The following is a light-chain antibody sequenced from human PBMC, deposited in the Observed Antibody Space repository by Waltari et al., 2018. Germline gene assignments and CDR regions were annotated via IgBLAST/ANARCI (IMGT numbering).Light chain of an antibody. CDR1: QSVLLNSNNTNY. CDR2: WAS. J-gene: IGKJ2*01. V-gene: IGKV4-1*01. Sequence: DIVMTQSPDSLAVSLGERATIHCKSSQSVLLNSNNTNYLTWYQQKPGQPPKLLIYWASTRESGVPDRFSGSGSGTDFTLTISSLQAEDVAVYYCQQYHTPPQTFGQGTKVEIK. CDR3: QQYHTPPQT.